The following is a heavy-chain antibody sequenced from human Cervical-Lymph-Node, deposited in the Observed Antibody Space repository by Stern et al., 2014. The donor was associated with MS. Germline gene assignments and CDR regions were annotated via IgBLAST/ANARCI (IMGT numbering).Heavy chain of an antibody. D-gene: IGHD1-26*01. V-gene: IGHV4-34*01. J-gene: IGHJ4*02. Sequence: VQLQQWGAGLLKPSETLSLTCAVYGGSFSGYYWSWIRQPPGKGLEWIGEINHSGSTNYNPSLKCRVTISVDTSKNQFSLKLSSVTAADTAVYYCARGVGATKPFDYWGQGTLVTVSS. CDR3: ARGVGATKPFDY. CDR2: INHSGST. CDR1: GGSFSGYY.